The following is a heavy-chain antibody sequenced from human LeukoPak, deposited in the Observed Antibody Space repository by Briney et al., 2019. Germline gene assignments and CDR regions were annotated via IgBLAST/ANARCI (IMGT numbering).Heavy chain of an antibody. CDR3: ARERSGGSGWLTH. CDR1: GYSFTCYW. J-gene: IGHJ4*02. Sequence: GESLKISSEGSGYSFTCYWIGWVRQMPGKGLEWMGIIFPGDSDTRYSPSFLGEVTFSVDMSTATAYLEWSSLKASDSAMYYCARERSGGSGWLTHWGQGTLVTVSS. V-gene: IGHV5-51*01. CDR2: IFPGDSDT. D-gene: IGHD6-19*01.